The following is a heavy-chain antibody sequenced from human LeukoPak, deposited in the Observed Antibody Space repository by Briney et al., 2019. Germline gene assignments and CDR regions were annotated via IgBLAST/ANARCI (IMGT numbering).Heavy chain of an antibody. V-gene: IGHV4-59*08. CDR1: GVTISRYS. D-gene: IGHD5-12*01. J-gene: IGHJ4*02. Sequence: SPTLSLTWTLSGVTISRYSSSWIWQPPGKRLDSNRYISYTGSTNNKPSIKIRGSISIDTSKNQLCLKLSSMTAADTSESNSARYRGYSGCYFEYCGEGTLVNVSS. CDR3: ARYRGYSGCYFEY. CDR2: ISYTGST.